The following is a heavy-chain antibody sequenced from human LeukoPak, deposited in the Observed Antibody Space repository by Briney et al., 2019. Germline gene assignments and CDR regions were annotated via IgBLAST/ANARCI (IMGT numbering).Heavy chain of an antibody. D-gene: IGHD2-15*01. Sequence: GGSLRLSCAASGFTVSPNYMSWVRQAPGKGLEWVSVIYRGGSTYYADSVRDRFIISRDNSKNTLYLQMNSLGAEDTAVYYCASASCSGSSCYSGYFDYWGQGALVAVSS. J-gene: IGHJ4*02. CDR2: IYRGGST. CDR1: GFTVSPNY. CDR3: ASASCSGSSCYSGYFDY. V-gene: IGHV3-53*01.